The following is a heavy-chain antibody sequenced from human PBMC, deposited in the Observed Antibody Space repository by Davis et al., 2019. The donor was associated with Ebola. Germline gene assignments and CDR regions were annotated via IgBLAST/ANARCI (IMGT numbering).Heavy chain of an antibody. CDR2: MNPNSGNT. CDR1: GYTFTSYD. Sequence: AASVKVSCKASGYTFTSYDINWVRQATGQGLEWMGWMNPNSGNTGYAQKFQGRVTITADKSTSTAYMELRSLTSDDTAMYYCARSSDFPLSPLDYWGQGMMVTVSS. J-gene: IGHJ4*02. CDR3: ARSSDFPLSPLDY. D-gene: IGHD3-22*01. V-gene: IGHV1-8*01.